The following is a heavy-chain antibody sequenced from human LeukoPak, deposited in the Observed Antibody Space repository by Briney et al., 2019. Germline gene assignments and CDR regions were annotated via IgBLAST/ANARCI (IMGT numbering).Heavy chain of an antibody. CDR1: GFTFSSYA. CDR3: ARGFGFWSDMGYYMDV. D-gene: IGHD3-3*01. V-gene: IGHV3-64*01. J-gene: IGHJ6*03. Sequence: GGSLRLSCAASGFTFSSYAMHWVRQAPGKGLEYVSAISSNGGSTYYANSVKGRFTISRDNSKNTLYLQMGSLRAEDMAVYYCARGFGFWSDMGYYMDVWGKGTTVTVSS. CDR2: ISSNGGST.